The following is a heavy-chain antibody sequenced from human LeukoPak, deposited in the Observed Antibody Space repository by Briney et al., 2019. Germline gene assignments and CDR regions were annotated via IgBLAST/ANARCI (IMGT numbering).Heavy chain of an antibody. V-gene: IGHV3-7*04. D-gene: IGHD3-10*01. Sequence: GGSLRLCCAGSGFNFNSYWMSWVRQAPGKGLECVANIKQDGSEIYFVDPVKGRFTISRDNAKSSLYLQMNSLRGEDTAVYYCARARYGSGGYFFDFWGQGTLVTVSS. CDR2: IKQDGSEI. J-gene: IGHJ4*02. CDR3: ARARYGSGGYFFDF. CDR1: GFNFNSYW.